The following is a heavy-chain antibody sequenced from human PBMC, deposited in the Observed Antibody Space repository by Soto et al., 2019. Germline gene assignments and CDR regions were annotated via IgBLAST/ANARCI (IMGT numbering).Heavy chain of an antibody. CDR3: AREGLHYYGMDV. Sequence: QVQLQESGPGLVKPSQTLSLTCTVSGGSISSGGYYWSWIRQHPGKGLEWIGYLYYSGSTYYNPSLKSRVTISVDTSKSQFSLKLSSVTAADTAVYYCAREGLHYYGMDVWGQGTTVTFSS. V-gene: IGHV4-31*03. CDR1: GGSISSGGYY. J-gene: IGHJ6*02. CDR2: LYYSGST.